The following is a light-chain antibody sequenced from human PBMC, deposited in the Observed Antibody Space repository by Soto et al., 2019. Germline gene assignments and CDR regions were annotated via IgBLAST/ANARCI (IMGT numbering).Light chain of an antibody. CDR2: DAS. V-gene: IGKV1-5*01. CDR1: QSISDW. Sequence: DIQMTQSPSTLSASVGDRVTITCRASQSISDWLAWYQQIPGRAPKLLIYDASTLQSGVPSRFSGSGSGTEFILTISSLQPDDSATYYCQESKSATFGQGTKLQIK. J-gene: IGKJ2*01. CDR3: QESKSAT.